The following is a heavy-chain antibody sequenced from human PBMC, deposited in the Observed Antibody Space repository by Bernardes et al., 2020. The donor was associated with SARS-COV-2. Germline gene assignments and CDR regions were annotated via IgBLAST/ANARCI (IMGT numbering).Heavy chain of an antibody. D-gene: IGHD4-17*01. Sequence: GGSLRLSCAASGFTFSTYWMNWVRQAPGKGLEWVASINQDGSEKHFVDSVKGRLTISRDNARNSLYLQIDSLRAEDTAVFYCARSHRYGDYADYFDSWGQGTLVTVSS. CDR2: INQDGSEK. J-gene: IGHJ4*02. V-gene: IGHV3-7*01. CDR1: GFTFSTYW. CDR3: ARSHRYGDYADYFDS.